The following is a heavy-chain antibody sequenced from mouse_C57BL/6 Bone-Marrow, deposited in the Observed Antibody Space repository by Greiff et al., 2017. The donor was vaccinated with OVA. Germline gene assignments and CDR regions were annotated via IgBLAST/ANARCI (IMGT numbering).Heavy chain of an antibody. J-gene: IGHJ2*01. CDR2: IHPNSGST. D-gene: IGHD1-1*01. CDR3: ARHPTIPTVVATDY. CDR1: GYTFTSYW. V-gene: IGHV1-64*01. Sequence: VQLQQPGAELVKPGASVKLSCKASGYTFTSYWMHWVKQRPGQGLEWIGMIHPNSGSTNYNEKFKSKATLTVDKSSSTAYMQLSSLTSEDSAVYDCARHPTIPTVVATDYWGQGTTLTVSS.